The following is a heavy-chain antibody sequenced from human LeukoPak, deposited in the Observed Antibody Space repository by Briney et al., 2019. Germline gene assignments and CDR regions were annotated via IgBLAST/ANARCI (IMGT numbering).Heavy chain of an antibody. D-gene: IGHD3-3*01. CDR1: GYTFTSYG. CDR3: AQSYYDFWSGIDY. CDR2: INTNTGNP. Sequence: ASVKVSCKASGYTFTSYGISWVRQAPGQGLEWMGWINTNTGNPTYAQGFTGRFVFSLDTSVSTAYLQVSSLKAEDTAVYYCAQSYYDFWSGIDYWGQGTLVTVSS. V-gene: IGHV7-4-1*02. J-gene: IGHJ4*02.